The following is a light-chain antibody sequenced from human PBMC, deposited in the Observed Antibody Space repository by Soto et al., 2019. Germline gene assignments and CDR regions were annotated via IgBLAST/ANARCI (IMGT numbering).Light chain of an antibody. CDR3: QQRSNWPPIT. Sequence: IVLTQSPSTLALSPGRRATLSCRSSQSVSSYFAWYQQKPGQAPRLIIYDASNRATGIPARFSGSGSGTDFTLTISSLEPEDFAVYYCQQRSNWPPITFGQGTRLEIK. CDR2: DAS. J-gene: IGKJ5*01. V-gene: IGKV3-11*01. CDR1: QSVSSY.